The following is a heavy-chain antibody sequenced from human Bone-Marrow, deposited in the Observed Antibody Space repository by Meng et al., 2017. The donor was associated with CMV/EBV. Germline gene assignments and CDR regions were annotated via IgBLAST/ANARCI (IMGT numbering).Heavy chain of an antibody. CDR3: ARTMYSFDSSGPFDY. CDR2: INPNNGGT. Sequence: ASVKVSCKASGYTFIDYYIHWVRQAPGQGLEWMGWINPNNGGTNYAQKFQGRVTMTRDMSINTAHMELSRLKYDDTAVYYCARTMYSFDSSGPFDYWGRGTLVTVSS. CDR1: GYTFIDYY. D-gene: IGHD3-22*01. V-gene: IGHV1-2*02. J-gene: IGHJ4*02.